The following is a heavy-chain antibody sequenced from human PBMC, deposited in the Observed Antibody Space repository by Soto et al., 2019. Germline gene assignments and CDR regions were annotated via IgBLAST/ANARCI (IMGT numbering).Heavy chain of an antibody. V-gene: IGHV3-23*01. Sequence: GGSLRLSCAASGFTFTDYALSWVRQAPGKGLEWVATISGIGGSTYLADSVKGRPSISRDNSKNTVSLLMNSLRAEDTAVYFCARGSSGYISSWYYFDYWGRGTLVTVSS. CDR1: GFTFTDYA. D-gene: IGHD6-13*01. CDR2: ISGIGGST. J-gene: IGHJ4*02. CDR3: ARGSSGYISSWYYFDY.